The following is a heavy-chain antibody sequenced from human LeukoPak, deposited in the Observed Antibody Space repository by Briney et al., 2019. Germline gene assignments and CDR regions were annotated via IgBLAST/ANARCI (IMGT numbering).Heavy chain of an antibody. CDR3: AKGLHSCSWYSDS. Sequence: GGSLRLSCAASGFTFNTYTMNWVRLVPGKGLEWVSLITGNGVSTYYADSVKGRFTISRDNSKNTLYLQMNSLRAEDTAVYYCAKGLHSCSWYSDSWGQGTLVTVSS. CDR2: ITGNGVST. CDR1: GFTFNTYT. D-gene: IGHD6-13*01. V-gene: IGHV3-23*01. J-gene: IGHJ4*02.